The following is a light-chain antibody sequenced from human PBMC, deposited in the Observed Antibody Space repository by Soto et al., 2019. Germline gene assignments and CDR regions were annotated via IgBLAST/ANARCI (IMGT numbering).Light chain of an antibody. CDR2: GAS. CDR1: QDISNY. Sequence: DIQLTQSPSFLSASVGDRVTITCRASQDISNYLAWYQQKPGKAPKLLIFGASTLQSGVPFRFSGSGSGTEFTLTISSLQPEDFATYYCQLLNSYSPTFGQGTRVEIK. CDR3: QLLNSYSPT. V-gene: IGKV1-9*01. J-gene: IGKJ1*01.